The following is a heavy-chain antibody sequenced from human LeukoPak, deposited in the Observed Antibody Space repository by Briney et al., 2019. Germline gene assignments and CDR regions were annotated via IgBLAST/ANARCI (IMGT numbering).Heavy chain of an antibody. CDR2: IYYSGST. Sequence: SETLSLTCTVSGGSISSYYWSWIRQPPGKGLEWLGYIYYSGSTNYNPSLKSRVTISVDTSKNQFSLKLSSVTAADTAVYYCASDYGGNFPDAFDIWGQGTMVTVSS. CDR3: ASDYGGNFPDAFDI. J-gene: IGHJ3*02. V-gene: IGHV4-59*01. CDR1: GGSISSYY. D-gene: IGHD4-23*01.